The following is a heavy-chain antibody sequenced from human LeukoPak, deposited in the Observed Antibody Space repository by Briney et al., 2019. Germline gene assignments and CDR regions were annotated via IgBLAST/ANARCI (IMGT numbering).Heavy chain of an antibody. CDR2: IYSGGST. Sequence: PGGSLRLSCEASGFTVSSNYMSWVRQAPGKGLEWVSVIYSGGSTYYADSVKGRFTISRDNSKNTLYLQMNSLRAEDTAVYYCARGRPHGNDYWGQGTLVTVSS. D-gene: IGHD4-23*01. V-gene: IGHV3-53*01. CDR3: ARGRPHGNDY. CDR1: GFTVSSNY. J-gene: IGHJ4*02.